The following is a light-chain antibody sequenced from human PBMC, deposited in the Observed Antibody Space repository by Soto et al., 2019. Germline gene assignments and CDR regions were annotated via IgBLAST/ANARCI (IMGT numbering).Light chain of an antibody. Sequence: HSVLTQPASVSGSPGQSVAISCTGTSSDVGAYNYISWYQQHPGKAPKLLLSEVSNRPSGVSDRFSGSKSGNTASLTISGLQAEDEADYYCSSLTTSFTYVFGTGTKVTVX. CDR2: EVS. CDR3: SSLTTSFTYV. CDR1: SSDVGAYNY. V-gene: IGLV2-14*01. J-gene: IGLJ1*01.